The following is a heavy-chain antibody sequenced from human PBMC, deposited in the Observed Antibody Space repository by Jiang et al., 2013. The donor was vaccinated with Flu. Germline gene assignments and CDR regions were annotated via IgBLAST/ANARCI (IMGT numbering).Heavy chain of an antibody. Sequence: SGAEVKKPGSSVKVSCKASGGTFGSYAFSWVRQAPGQGLQWVGGIIPIFATPNYAQRFQGRVTITADESTNTAYMEVSSLTSEDTAVYYCTRGPGAYCGGDCSTYWGQGTLVTVSS. CDR2: IIPIFATP. CDR3: TRGPGAYCGGDCSTY. CDR1: GGTFGSYA. V-gene: IGHV1-69*01. J-gene: IGHJ4*02. D-gene: IGHD2-21*02.